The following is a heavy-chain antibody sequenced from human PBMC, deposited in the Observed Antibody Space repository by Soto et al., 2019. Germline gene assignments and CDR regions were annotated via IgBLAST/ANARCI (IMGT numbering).Heavy chain of an antibody. J-gene: IGHJ6*02. CDR1: GYTLTDLS. D-gene: IGHD3-10*01. V-gene: IGHV1-24*01. CDR2: FDPEDGET. CDR3: ATGSLGSGSYYNVGMDV. Sequence: ASVKVSCTVSGYTLTDLSMHWVRQAPGKGLEWMGGFDPEDGETIYAQKFQGRVTMTEDTSTDTAYMELSSLRSEDTAVYYCATGSLGSGSYYNVGMDVWGQGTTVTVSS.